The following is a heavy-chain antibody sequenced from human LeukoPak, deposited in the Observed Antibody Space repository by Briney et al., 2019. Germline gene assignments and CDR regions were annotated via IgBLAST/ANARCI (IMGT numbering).Heavy chain of an antibody. Sequence: GGSLRLSCAASGFTFSSCAMTWVRQAPGKGLEWVASITGDGTRTYYTDSVKGRFTISRDNSKNTLYLQMNSLRADETAIYYCASRPRADMGPLDYWGQGALVTVST. CDR1: GFTFSSCA. D-gene: IGHD1-14*01. J-gene: IGHJ4*02. CDR2: ITGDGTRT. V-gene: IGHV3-23*01. CDR3: ASRPRADMGPLDY.